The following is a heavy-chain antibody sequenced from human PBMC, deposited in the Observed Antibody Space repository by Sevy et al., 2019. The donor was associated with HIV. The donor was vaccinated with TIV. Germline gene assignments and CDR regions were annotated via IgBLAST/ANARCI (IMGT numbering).Heavy chain of an antibody. CDR2: IRSRANGYAT. CDR3: TKDPGSLPWAPSGWFDP. CDR1: GFTFSGSE. D-gene: IGHD7-27*01. Sequence: GGSLRLSCAASGFTFSGSETHWVRQASGKGLEWVGRIRSRANGYATTYAASVKGRFTISRDDSKNTAYLQMNSLKIEDTAVYYCTKDPGSLPWAPSGWFDPWGQGTLVTVSS. J-gene: IGHJ5*02. V-gene: IGHV3-73*01.